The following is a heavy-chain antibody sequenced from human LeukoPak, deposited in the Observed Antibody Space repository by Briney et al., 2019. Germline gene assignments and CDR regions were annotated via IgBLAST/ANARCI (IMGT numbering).Heavy chain of an antibody. J-gene: IGHJ4*02. CDR2: IIPIFGTA. CDR1: GGTFSSYA. Sequence: SVKVSCKASGGTFSSYAISWVRQAPGQGLEWMGRIIPIFGTANYAQKFQGRVTITTDESTSTAYMELSSLRSEDTAAYYCARAGRYSYAFDYWGQGTLVTVSS. V-gene: IGHV1-69*05. D-gene: IGHD5-18*01. CDR3: ARAGRYSYAFDY.